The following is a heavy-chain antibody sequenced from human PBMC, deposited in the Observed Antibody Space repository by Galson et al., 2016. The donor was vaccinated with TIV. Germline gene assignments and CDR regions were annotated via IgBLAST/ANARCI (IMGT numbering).Heavy chain of an antibody. J-gene: IGHJ4*02. CDR2: IGPYNGTT. D-gene: IGHD5-18*01. CDR1: GYSFISYG. CDR3: ARGPGYTYGYIFDY. V-gene: IGHV1-18*01. Sequence: QSGAEVKKPGASVKVSCKPSGYSFISYGITWVRQAPGQGLEWMGWIGPYNGTTSYAQKFQGRVTMTRDTSTSTVYMELNSLKSDDTAVYYCARGPGYTYGYIFDYWGQGTLVTVAS.